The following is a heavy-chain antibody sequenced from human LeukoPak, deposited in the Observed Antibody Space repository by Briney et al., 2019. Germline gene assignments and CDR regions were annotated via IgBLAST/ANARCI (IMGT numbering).Heavy chain of an antibody. CDR2: ISSSGGST. Sequence: GGSLRLSCAASGFTFDSYAMNWVRQAPGKGLEWVSAISSSGGSTYYADSVKGRFTISRDNSKNTLYLQMNSLRAEDTAVYYCAKDDSADAATADFDYWDQGTLVTVSS. CDR3: AKDDSADAATADFDY. V-gene: IGHV3-23*01. CDR1: GFTFDSYA. J-gene: IGHJ4*02. D-gene: IGHD6-13*01.